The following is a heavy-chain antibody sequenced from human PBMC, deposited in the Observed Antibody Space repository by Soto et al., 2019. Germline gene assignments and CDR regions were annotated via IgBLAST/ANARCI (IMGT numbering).Heavy chain of an antibody. CDR3: ASNGYYDSSGYYSPTG. CDR2: ISSSSSYI. V-gene: IGHV3-21*01. J-gene: IGHJ4*02. Sequence: GGSLRLSCAASGFTFSSYSMNWVRQAPGKGLEWVSSISSSSSYIYYADSVKGRFTISRDNAKNSLYLQMNSLRAEDTAVYYCASNGYYDSSGYYSPTGWGQGTLVTVSS. CDR1: GFTFSSYS. D-gene: IGHD3-22*01.